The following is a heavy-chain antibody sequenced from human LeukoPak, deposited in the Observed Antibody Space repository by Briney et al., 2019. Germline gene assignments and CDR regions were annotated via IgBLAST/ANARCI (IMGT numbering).Heavy chain of an antibody. CDR3: ARGGIAVATTQFATYFGY. J-gene: IGHJ4*02. V-gene: IGHV1-69*04. Sequence: ASVKVSCKASGYTFTSYGISWVRQAPGQGLEWMGRIIPILGIANYAQKFQGRVTITADKSTSTAYMELSSLRSEDTAVYYCARGGIAVATTQFATYFGYWGQGTLVTVSS. CDR1: GYTFTSYG. D-gene: IGHD6-19*01. CDR2: IIPILGIA.